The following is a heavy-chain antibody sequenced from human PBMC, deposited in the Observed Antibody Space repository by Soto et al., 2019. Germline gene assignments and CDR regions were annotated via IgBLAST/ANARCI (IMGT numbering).Heavy chain of an antibody. Sequence: QLQLQESGPGLVKPSETLSLTCTVSGGSISSSSYYWGWIRQPPGKGLEWIGSIYYSGSTYYNPSLKSRVTISVDTSKNKFSLKRSSVTAADTAVYYCASPMAYYDILTGYSKGGAFDYWGQGTLVTVSS. CDR3: ASPMAYYDILTGYSKGGAFDY. CDR1: GGSISSSSYY. CDR2: IYYSGST. D-gene: IGHD3-9*01. J-gene: IGHJ4*02. V-gene: IGHV4-39*01.